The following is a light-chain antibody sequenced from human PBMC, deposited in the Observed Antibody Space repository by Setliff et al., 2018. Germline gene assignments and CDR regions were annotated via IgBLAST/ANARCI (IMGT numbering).Light chain of an antibody. Sequence: QSALTQPASVSGSPGQSITISCSGTSSDVGSYDFVSWYQQHPAKAPKLIIYDVTNRPSGVPNRFSGSKAGNTASLTIFGLQAEDEADYYCSAYTSSSTYVFGTGTKVTVL. V-gene: IGLV2-14*03. CDR3: SAYTSSSTYV. J-gene: IGLJ1*01. CDR2: DVT. CDR1: SSDVGSYDF.